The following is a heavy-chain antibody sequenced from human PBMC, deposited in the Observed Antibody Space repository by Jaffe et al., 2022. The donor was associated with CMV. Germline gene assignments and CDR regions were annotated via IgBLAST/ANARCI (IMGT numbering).Heavy chain of an antibody. D-gene: IGHD3-22*01. V-gene: IGHV3-33*01. CDR3: ARAKTPIYYDSSGYYYATYDDAFDI. Sequence: QVQLVESGGGVVQPGRSLRLSCAASGFTFSSYGMHWVRQAPGKGLEWVAVIWYDGSNKYYADSVKGRFTISRDNSKNTLYLQMNSLRAEDTAVYYCARAKTPIYYDSSGYYYATYDDAFDIWGQGTMVTVSS. J-gene: IGHJ3*02. CDR2: IWYDGSNK. CDR1: GFTFSSYG.